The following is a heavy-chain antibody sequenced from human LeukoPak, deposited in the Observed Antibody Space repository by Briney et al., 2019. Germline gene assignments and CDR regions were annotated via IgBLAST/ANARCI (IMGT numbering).Heavy chain of an antibody. V-gene: IGHV4-39*01. CDR3: ARFRVGDYVWGSYRYEVGAFDI. J-gene: IGHJ3*02. CDR2: IYYSGST. Sequence: SETLSLTCTVSGGSISSSSYYCGWIRQPPGKGLEWIGSIYYSGSTYYNPSLKSRVTISVDTSKNQFSLKLSSVTAADTAVYYCARFRVGDYVWGSYRYEVGAFDIWGQGTMVTVSS. CDR1: GGSISSSSYY. D-gene: IGHD3-16*02.